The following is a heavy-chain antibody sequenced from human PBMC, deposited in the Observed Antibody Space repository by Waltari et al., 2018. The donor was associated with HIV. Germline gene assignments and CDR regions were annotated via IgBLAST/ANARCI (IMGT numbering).Heavy chain of an antibody. J-gene: IGHJ4*02. Sequence: QLHLQESGPGLVKPSETLALTCTVSGGSITRNDFYWAWIRQAPGTGLEWIGLMYNSGTTDDNPSLKSRVSMSRDTSKNRFPLRLHSVTAADTAIYYCARRGDGFNQHARLDHWGPGTLVTVSS. D-gene: IGHD2-2*01. CDR1: GGSITRNDFY. CDR2: MYNSGTT. V-gene: IGHV4-39*01. CDR3: ARRGDGFNQHARLDH.